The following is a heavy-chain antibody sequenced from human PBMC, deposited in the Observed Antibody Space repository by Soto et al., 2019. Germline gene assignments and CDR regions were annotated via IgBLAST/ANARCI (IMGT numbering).Heavy chain of an antibody. Sequence: SETLSLTCSVSGFSISSYFWSWIRQPPGRGLEWIGYTYHRGSTNYSPPLKSRVAISLDTSENQFSLKVSSVTAADTAVYYCARIGGYHGPLDYWGQGTPVTVS. V-gene: IGHV4-59*01. CDR1: GFSISSYF. CDR3: ARIGGYHGPLDY. CDR2: TYHRGST. J-gene: IGHJ4*02. D-gene: IGHD2-15*01.